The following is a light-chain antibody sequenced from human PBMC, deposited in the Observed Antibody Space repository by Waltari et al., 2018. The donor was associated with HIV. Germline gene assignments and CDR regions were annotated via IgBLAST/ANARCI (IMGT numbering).Light chain of an antibody. CDR1: NSNVGSKP. J-gene: IGLJ1*01. V-gene: IGLV1-47*01. CDR3: VAWDDSLSGYV. CDR2: RDY. Sequence: QSVLTQPPSASGTLGQRVTISCPGSNSNVGSKPVYWFQQVPGTAPKLLIYRDYRRPSGIPDRFSGSKSGASASLTISGLRSEDEADYYCVAWDDSLSGYVFGTGTKVSVL.